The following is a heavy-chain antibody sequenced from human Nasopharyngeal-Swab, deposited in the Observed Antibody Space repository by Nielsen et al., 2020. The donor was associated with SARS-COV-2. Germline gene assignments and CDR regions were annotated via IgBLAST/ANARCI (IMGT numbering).Heavy chain of an antibody. Sequence: SETLSLTCTVSGGSISSGDYYWSWIRQPPGKGLEWIGEINHSGSTNYNPSLKSRVTISVDTSKNQFSLKLSSVTAADTAVYYCARGPLTYCSSTSCYVRRFDPWGQGTLVTVSS. V-gene: IGHV4-39*07. CDR2: INHSGST. J-gene: IGHJ5*02. D-gene: IGHD2-2*01. CDR1: GGSISSGDYY. CDR3: ARGPLTYCSSTSCYVRRFDP.